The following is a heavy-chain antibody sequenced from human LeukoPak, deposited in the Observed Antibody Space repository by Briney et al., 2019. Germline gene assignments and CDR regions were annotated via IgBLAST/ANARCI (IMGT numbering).Heavy chain of an antibody. D-gene: IGHD5-18*01. J-gene: IGHJ4*02. CDR2: TSYDGNNK. Sequence: GGSLRLSCAASGFTFSSYAMSWVRQVPGKGLEWVAGTSYDGNNKYYADSVKGRFTISRDNSKNSLYLQMNSLRAEDTALYYCAKSTGYSYGLGRIYYFDYWGQGTLVTVSS. V-gene: IGHV3-30*18. CDR1: GFTFSSYA. CDR3: AKSTGYSYGLGRIYYFDY.